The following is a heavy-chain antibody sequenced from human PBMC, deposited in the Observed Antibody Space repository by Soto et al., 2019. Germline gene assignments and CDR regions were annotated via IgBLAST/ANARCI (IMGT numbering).Heavy chain of an antibody. Sequence: SETLSLTCTVSGGSISSSSYYWGWIRQPPGKGLEWIGSIYYSGSTYYNPSLKSRVTISVDTSKNQFSLKLSSATAADTAVYYCARPSSSGYYYPIEYWGQGTLVTVSS. CDR3: ARPSSSGYYYPIEY. J-gene: IGHJ4*02. CDR2: IYYSGST. CDR1: GGSISSSSYY. D-gene: IGHD3-22*01. V-gene: IGHV4-39*01.